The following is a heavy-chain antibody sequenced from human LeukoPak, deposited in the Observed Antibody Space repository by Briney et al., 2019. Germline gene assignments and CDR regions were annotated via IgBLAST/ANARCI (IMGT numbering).Heavy chain of an antibody. CDR2: TRDKANSYTT. V-gene: IGHV3-72*01. D-gene: IGHD2-15*01. J-gene: IGHJ1*01. CDR3: ASANCSGGSCYSSPEH. Sequence: PGGSLRLSCAASGFTFSDHYMDWVRQAPGKGLEWVGRTRDKANSYTTEYAAYVIVRFTISGDDSKNSLYLQMNSLNTEDAAVYYCASANCSGGSCYSSPEHWGQGTLVTVAS. CDR1: GFTFSDHY.